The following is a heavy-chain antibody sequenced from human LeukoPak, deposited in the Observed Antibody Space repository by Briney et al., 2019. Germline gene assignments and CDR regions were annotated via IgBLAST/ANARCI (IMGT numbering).Heavy chain of an antibody. CDR1: GYTFTSYG. D-gene: IGHD6-19*01. CDR3: ARIAVALNWFDP. CDR2: ISAYIGNT. Sequence: ASVKVSCTASGYTFTSYGISWVRQAPGQGLEWMGWISAYIGNTNYAQKLQGRVTMTTDTSTSTAYMELRSLRSDDTAVYYCARIAVALNWFDPWGEGTLVTVSS. J-gene: IGHJ5*02. V-gene: IGHV1-18*01.